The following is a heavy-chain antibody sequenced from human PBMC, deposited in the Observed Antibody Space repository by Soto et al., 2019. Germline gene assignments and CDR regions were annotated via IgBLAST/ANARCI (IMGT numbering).Heavy chain of an antibody. CDR3: ARRYGGNFDY. CDR1: GGSINNYY. D-gene: IGHD1-26*01. J-gene: IGHJ4*02. Sequence: SETLSLTCTVSGGSINNYYWSWIRQPPGKGLEWIGYIYYSGSTNYNPSLESRVTISVDTSKNQFSLKLSSVTAADTAVYYCARRYGGNFDYWGQGTLVTVSS. V-gene: IGHV4-59*01. CDR2: IYYSGST.